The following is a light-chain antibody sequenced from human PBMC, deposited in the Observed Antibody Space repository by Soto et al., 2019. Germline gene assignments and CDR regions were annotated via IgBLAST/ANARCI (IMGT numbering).Light chain of an antibody. CDR2: AAP. J-gene: IGKJ2*01. CDR3: QQYDNVPYT. V-gene: IGKV1-9*01. Sequence: DIQLTQSPSFLSASVGDRVTITCRASQGISSYLAWYQQKPGKAPKLLIYAAPTLQSGVPSRFSGSGSGTEFTLTISSLQPEDVATYYCQQYDNVPYTLGQGTKLEIK. CDR1: QGISSY.